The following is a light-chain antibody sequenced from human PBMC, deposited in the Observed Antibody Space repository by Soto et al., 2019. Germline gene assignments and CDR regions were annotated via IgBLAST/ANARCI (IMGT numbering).Light chain of an antibody. CDR1: QSISSW. CDR3: QKYNSAPLT. CDR2: KAS. V-gene: IGKV1-5*03. J-gene: IGKJ4*01. Sequence: DIQMTQSPSTLSASVGDRVTITCRASQSISSWLAWYQQKPGKAPNLLIYKASSLESGVPSRFSGSGSGTDFTLTISSLQPEDVAAYYCQKYNSAPLTFGGGTKVDIK.